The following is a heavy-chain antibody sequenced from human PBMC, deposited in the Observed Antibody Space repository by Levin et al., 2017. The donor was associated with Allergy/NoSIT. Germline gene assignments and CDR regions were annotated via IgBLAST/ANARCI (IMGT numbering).Heavy chain of an antibody. V-gene: IGHV3-30*18. J-gene: IGHJ3*02. CDR2: ISYDGSNK. D-gene: IGHD3-16*02. CDR1: GFTFSSYG. CDR3: AKDPAAVNAFDS. Sequence: GGSLRLSCAASGFTFSSYGMHWVRQAPGKGLEWVAVISYDGSNKYYADSVKGRFTISRDNSKNTLYLQMNSLRAEDTAVYYCAKDPAAVNAFDSWGQGTMVTVSS.